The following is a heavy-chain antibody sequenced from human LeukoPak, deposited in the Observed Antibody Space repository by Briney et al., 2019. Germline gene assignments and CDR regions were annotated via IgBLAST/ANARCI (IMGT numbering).Heavy chain of an antibody. D-gene: IGHD6-13*01. J-gene: IGHJ4*02. CDR3: ASTSSSLSTFDY. CDR2: IYHSGST. V-gene: IGHV4-38-2*01. CDR1: GYSISSGYY. Sequence: SSETLSLTCAVSGYSISSGYYWGWIRQPPGKGLEWIGSIYHSGSTYYNPSLKSRVTISVDTSKNQFSLKLSSVSAADTAVYCCASTSSSLSTFDYWGQGTLVTVSS.